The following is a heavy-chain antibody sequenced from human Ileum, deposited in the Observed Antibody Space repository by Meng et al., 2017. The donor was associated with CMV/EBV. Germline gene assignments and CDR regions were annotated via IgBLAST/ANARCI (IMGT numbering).Heavy chain of an antibody. V-gene: IGHV4-4*07. J-gene: IGHJ4*02. CDR3: ARLNYYDSREFDY. Sequence: VHLLETGPRLVKPSEHLSLTCTVSCGSIWNCYWRWIRQPAVKGLEWIGRIYTGGSPNYHPSFYSRVTMSLDPSKNQFSLKLNSVTAVDTAVYYCARLNYYDSREFDYWGQGTLVTVSS. D-gene: IGHD3-22*01. CDR2: IYTGGSP. CDR1: CGSIWNCY.